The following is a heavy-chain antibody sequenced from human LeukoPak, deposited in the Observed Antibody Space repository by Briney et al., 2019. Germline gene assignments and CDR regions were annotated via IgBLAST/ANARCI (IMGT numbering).Heavy chain of an antibody. Sequence: SETLSLTCTVSGYSISSGYYWGWIRQPPGKGLEWIGSIYHSGSTYYNPSLKSRVTISVDTSKNQFSLKLSSVTAADTAVYYCARRFYSNYDPWGQGTLVTVSS. CDR3: ARRFYSNYDP. CDR2: IYHSGST. CDR1: GYSISSGYY. J-gene: IGHJ5*02. D-gene: IGHD4-11*01. V-gene: IGHV4-38-2*02.